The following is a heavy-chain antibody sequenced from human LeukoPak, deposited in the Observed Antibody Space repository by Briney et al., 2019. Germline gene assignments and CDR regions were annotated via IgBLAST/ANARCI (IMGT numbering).Heavy chain of an antibody. J-gene: IGHJ4*02. Sequence: SETLSLTCTVSAGSINLYHWSWIRQSPGKGLDWIGYIYNSGSTNYNPSLSSRVTISIDTSKNQFSLKMNSVTAADTAIYYCARDLKIGYNSGWYSFDYWGQGTLVTVSS. CDR3: ARDLKIGYNSGWYSFDY. V-gene: IGHV4-59*01. CDR1: AGSINLYH. CDR2: IYNSGST. D-gene: IGHD6-19*01.